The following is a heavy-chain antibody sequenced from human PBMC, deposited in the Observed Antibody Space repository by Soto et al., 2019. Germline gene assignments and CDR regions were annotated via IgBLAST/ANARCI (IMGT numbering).Heavy chain of an antibody. CDR1: GFSLSTSGVG. V-gene: IGHV2-5*01. Sequence: SGPTLVNPTQTLTLTCTFSGFSLSTSGVGVGWIRQPPGKALEWLALIYWNDDKRYSPSLKSRLTITKDTSKNQVVLTMTNMDPVDTATYYCAHSGSSSWYYYYYGMDFSGQGTTVTVSS. D-gene: IGHD6-13*01. CDR3: AHSGSSSWYYYYYGMDF. CDR2: IYWNDDK. J-gene: IGHJ6*02.